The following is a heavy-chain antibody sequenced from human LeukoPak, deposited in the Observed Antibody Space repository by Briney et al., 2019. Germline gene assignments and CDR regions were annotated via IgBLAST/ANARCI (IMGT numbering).Heavy chain of an antibody. J-gene: IGHJ6*03. CDR1: GGSISSGSYY. Sequence: SQTLSLTCTVSGGSISSGSYYWSWIRQPAGKGLEWIGRIYTSGSTNYNPSLKSRVTISVDTSKNQFSLKLSSVTAADTAVYYCARVPGVISGYYYYYYMDVWGKGTTVTVSS. CDR3: ARVPGVISGYYYYYYMDV. CDR2: IYTSGST. V-gene: IGHV4-61*02. D-gene: IGHD3-10*01.